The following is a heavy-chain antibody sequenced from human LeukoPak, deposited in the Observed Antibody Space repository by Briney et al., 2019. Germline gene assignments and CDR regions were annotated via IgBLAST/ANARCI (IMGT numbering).Heavy chain of an antibody. D-gene: IGHD3-10*01. CDR1: GFTFSSYW. V-gene: IGHV3-7*01. Sequence: GGSLRLSCAASGFTFSSYWMSWVRQAPGKGLEWVANIKQDGSEKYYVDSVKGRFTISRDNAKNSLYPQMNSLRAEDTAVYYCARAGGFGELGYYMDVWGKGTTVTVSS. CDR2: IKQDGSEK. CDR3: ARAGGFGELGYYMDV. J-gene: IGHJ6*03.